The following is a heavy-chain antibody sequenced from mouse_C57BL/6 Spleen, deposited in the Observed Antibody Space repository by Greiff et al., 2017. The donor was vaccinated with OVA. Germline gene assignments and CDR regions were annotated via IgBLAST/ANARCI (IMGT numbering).Heavy chain of an antibody. D-gene: IGHD2-5*01. V-gene: IGHV1-69*01. CDR3: ARSLYYSNYWYFDV. CDR1: GYTFTSYW. Sequence: QVQLQQSGAELVMPGASAKLSCKASGYTFTSYWMHWVKQRPGQGLEWIGEIDPSDSYTNYNQKFKGKSTLTVDKSSSTAYMQLSSLTSEDSAVYYCARSLYYSNYWYFDVWGTGTTVTVSS. CDR2: IDPSDSYT. J-gene: IGHJ1*03.